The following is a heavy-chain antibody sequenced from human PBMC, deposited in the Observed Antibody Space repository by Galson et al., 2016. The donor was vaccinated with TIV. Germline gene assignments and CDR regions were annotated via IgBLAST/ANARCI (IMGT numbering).Heavy chain of an antibody. J-gene: IGHJ6*02. D-gene: IGHD2-21*01. V-gene: IGHV3-66*02. CDR3: ARDRRYCGNECFLYYYYGMDV. CDR2: ISSGGTT. Sequence: SLRLSCAASTFNVKDNYMSWVRQAPGGGLEWVSIISSGGTTNYADSVKGRFTIGRDESKNALFLEMNNLRVDDTAVYYCARDRRYCGNECFLYYYYGMDVWSRGTTVTVSS. CDR1: TFNVKDNY.